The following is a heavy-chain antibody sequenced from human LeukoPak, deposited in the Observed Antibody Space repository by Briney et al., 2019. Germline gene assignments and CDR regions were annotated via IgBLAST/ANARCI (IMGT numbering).Heavy chain of an antibody. V-gene: IGHV4-34*01. D-gene: IGHD6-13*01. CDR1: GGSFRGYY. CDR3: ARVVFRQQLRVAFPRGVRAWFDP. J-gene: IGHJ5*02. CDR2: INHSGST. Sequence: SETLSLTCAVYGGSFRGYYWSWIRQPPGKGLEWIGEINHSGSTNYNPSLKSRVTISVDTSKNQFSLKPSSVTAADTAVYYCARVVFRQQLRVAFPRGVRAWFDPWGQGTLVTVSS.